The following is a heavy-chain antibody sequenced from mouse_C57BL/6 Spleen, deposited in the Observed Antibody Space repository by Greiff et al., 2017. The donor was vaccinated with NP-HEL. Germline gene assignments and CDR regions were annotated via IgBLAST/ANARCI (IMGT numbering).Heavy chain of an antibody. D-gene: IGHD1-1*01. J-gene: IGHJ3*01. V-gene: IGHV5-17*01. CDR1: GFTFSDYG. Sequence: EVMLVESGGGLVKPGGSLKLSCAASGFTFSDYGMHWVRQAPEKGLEWVAYISSGSSTIYYADTVKGRFTISRDNAKNTLFLQMTSLRSEDTAMYYCARRNYGSSYVWFAYWGQGTLVTVSA. CDR2: ISSGSSTI. CDR3: ARRNYGSSYVWFAY.